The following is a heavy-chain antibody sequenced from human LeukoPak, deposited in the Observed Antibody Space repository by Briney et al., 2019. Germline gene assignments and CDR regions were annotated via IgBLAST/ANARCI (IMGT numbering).Heavy chain of an antibody. V-gene: IGHV1-2*02. J-gene: IGHJ6*03. D-gene: IGHD3-9*01. CDR2: INPNSGST. Sequence: ASVKVSCKASGYTFTGYYMHWVRQAPGQGLEWMGWINPNSGSTNYAQKFQGRVTMTRDTSISTAYMELSRLRSDDTAVYYCARARGLRYFDWLSRAPSRDYYMDVWGKGTTVTISS. CDR1: GYTFTGYY. CDR3: ARARGLRYFDWLSRAPSRDYYMDV.